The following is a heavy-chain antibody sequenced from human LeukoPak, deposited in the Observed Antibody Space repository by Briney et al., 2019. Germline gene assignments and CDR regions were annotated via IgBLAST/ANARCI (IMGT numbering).Heavy chain of an antibody. V-gene: IGHV3-30-3*01. J-gene: IGHJ6*02. Sequence: GGSLRLSCAASGFTFSSYAMHWVRQAPGKGLEWVAVISYDGSNKYYADSVKGRFTISRDNSKNTLYLQMNSLRAEDTAVYYCARSPPRPVPYYYYGMDVWGQGTTVTVSS. CDR1: GFTFSSYA. CDR2: ISYDGSNK. CDR3: ARSPPRPVPYYYYGMDV.